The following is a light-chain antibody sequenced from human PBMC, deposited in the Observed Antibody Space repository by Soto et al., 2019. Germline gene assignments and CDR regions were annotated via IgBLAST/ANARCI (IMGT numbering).Light chain of an antibody. J-gene: IGKJ1*01. Sequence: EIVLTQSPCTLSVSPGGRVTLSCRATSNGNSSLAWYQQRAGQAARLLVYCTATKVTDIPARFSGSGSGTDFTLTISSLEPEDFAVYYCQQRSNWHPWTFGQGTKVDIK. CDR2: CTA. V-gene: IGKV3D-11*02. CDR3: QQRSNWHPWT. CDR1: SNGNSS.